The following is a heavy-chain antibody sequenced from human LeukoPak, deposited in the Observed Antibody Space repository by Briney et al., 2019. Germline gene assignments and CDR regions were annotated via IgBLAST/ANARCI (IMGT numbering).Heavy chain of an antibody. D-gene: IGHD2-2*01. J-gene: IGHJ4*02. Sequence: GASVKVSCKASGYTFTSYGISWVRQAPGQGLEGMGWISAYNGNTNYAQKLQGRVTMTTDTSTSSAYMELRSLRSDDTAVYYCARDMGDIVVVPAASGYWGQGTLVTVSS. CDR2: ISAYNGNT. CDR3: ARDMGDIVVVPAASGY. V-gene: IGHV1-18*04. CDR1: GYTFTSYG.